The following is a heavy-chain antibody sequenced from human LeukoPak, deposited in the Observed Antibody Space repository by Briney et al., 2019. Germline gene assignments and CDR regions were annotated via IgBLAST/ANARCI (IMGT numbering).Heavy chain of an antibody. Sequence: ASVKVSCKASGYTFTSYGISWVRQAPGQGLEWMGWISAYNGNTNYAQKLQGRVTMTADTSTSTAYMELRSLRSDDTAVYYCARVLMVRGVSPGGYWGQGTLVTVSS. CDR2: ISAYNGNT. D-gene: IGHD3-10*01. CDR1: GYTFTSYG. CDR3: ARVLMVRGVSPGGY. J-gene: IGHJ4*02. V-gene: IGHV1-18*01.